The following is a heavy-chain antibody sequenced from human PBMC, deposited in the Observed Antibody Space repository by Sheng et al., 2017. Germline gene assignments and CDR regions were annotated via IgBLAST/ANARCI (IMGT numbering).Heavy chain of an antibody. V-gene: IGHV3-73*02. Sequence: EVQLVESGGGLVQPGGSLKLSCAASGFSFSDSTIHWVRQASGKGLEWVGLIRNKPDSYTTAYAASVKGRFTISRDDSKNTAYLQMNSLKTEDTAVYYCGVDSGYWGQGTLVSVSS. J-gene: IGHJ4*02. CDR2: IRNKPDSYTT. CDR3: GVDSGY. D-gene: IGHD3-10*01. CDR1: GFSFSDST.